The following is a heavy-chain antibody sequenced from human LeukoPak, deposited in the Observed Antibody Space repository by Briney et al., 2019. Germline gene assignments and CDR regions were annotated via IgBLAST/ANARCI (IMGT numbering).Heavy chain of an antibody. V-gene: IGHV1-3*01. CDR2: INAGSGNT. D-gene: IGHD2-8*01. Sequence: ASVKVSCKTSGYTFTSYAMHWVRQAPGQRLEWMGWINAGSGNTKYSQKFQGRVTITRDTSASTAYMELSSLRSEDTAVYYCASSPPFQDIVLMVYAWQFDYWGQGTLVTVSS. CDR1: GYTFTSYA. J-gene: IGHJ4*02. CDR3: ASSPPFQDIVLMVYAWQFDY.